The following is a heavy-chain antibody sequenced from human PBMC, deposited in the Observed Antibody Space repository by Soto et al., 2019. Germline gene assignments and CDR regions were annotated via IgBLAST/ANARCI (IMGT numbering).Heavy chain of an antibody. CDR2: ISGSGGST. CDR1: GFTFSSYA. V-gene: IGHV3-23*01. D-gene: IGHD1-26*01. CDR3: AKGQAGANYFDY. J-gene: IGHJ4*02. Sequence: LRLSCAASGFTFSSYAMSWVRQAPGKGLEWVSTISGSGGSTYYADSVKGRFTISRDKSKNTLYLQMNSLRAEDTAVYYCAKGQAGANYFDYWGQGTLVTVSS.